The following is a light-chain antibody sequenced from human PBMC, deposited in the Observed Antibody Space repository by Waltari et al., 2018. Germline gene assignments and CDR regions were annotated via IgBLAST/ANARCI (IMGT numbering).Light chain of an antibody. CDR2: DVT. Sequence: QSALTQPASVSGSPGQSITISCTGTSSDVGGYTFVSWSQQHPGKAPKLMVYDVTNRPSGVSNRFSGSKSGNTASLTISGLQAEDEADYYCSSYTSSISVVFGGGTKLTVL. J-gene: IGLJ2*01. CDR3: SSYTSSISVV. V-gene: IGLV2-14*03. CDR1: SSDVGGYTF.